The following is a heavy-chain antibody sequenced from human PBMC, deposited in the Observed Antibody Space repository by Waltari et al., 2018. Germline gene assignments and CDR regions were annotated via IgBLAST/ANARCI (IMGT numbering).Heavy chain of an antibody. CDR3: ARTFAYGSGTYNH. J-gene: IGHJ4*02. CDR1: GGSISDGSFH. V-gene: IGHV4-39*01. Sequence: QLQLQESGPGLVKPSATLSLTCTVSGGSISDGSFHWGWIRQSPGKGLGWIGSIYYSGNTYFTPSLRGRVSISVDTSTNQFSLKLSSVTAADTAVYYCARTFAYGSGTYNHWGQGSLVTVSS. CDR2: IYYSGNT. D-gene: IGHD3-10*01.